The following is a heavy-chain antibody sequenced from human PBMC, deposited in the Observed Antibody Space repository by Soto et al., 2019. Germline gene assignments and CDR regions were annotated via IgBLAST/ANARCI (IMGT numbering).Heavy chain of an antibody. J-gene: IGHJ4*02. CDR3: ARARGAMLATSRKYYFES. CDR1: VGSISNGGFY. V-gene: IGHV4-31*03. CDR2: IHYSGTI. Sequence: SETLSLTCTVSVGSISNGGFYWSWIRQHPHPGKGLEWIGHIHYSGTIYFNPSLKSRVTISIDTSKNQFSLKLTSVTAADTAVYYCARARGAMLATSRKYYFESWGQGTLVTVSS. D-gene: IGHD3-10*02.